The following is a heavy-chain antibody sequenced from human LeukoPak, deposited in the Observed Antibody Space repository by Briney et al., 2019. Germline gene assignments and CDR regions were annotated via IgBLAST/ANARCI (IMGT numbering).Heavy chain of an antibody. CDR2: IFYVGST. CDR3: ARDYYDSRGEAFDI. V-gene: IGHV4-59*01. Sequence: PSETLSLTCTVFGGSFTDYFWTWIRHSPGKGLEWIGYIFYVGSTNYNPSLKSRVTISVDTSKNQFSLKLNSVTAADTAVYYCARDYYDSRGEAFDIWGQGTMVTVSS. D-gene: IGHD3-22*01. J-gene: IGHJ3*02. CDR1: GGSFTDYF.